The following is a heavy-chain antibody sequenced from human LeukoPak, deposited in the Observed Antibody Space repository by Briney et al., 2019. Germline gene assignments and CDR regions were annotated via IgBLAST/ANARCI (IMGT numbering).Heavy chain of an antibody. CDR1: GFTFSNYG. CDR2: IRYDGSDK. J-gene: IGHJ4*02. D-gene: IGHD5-12*01. Sequence: GGSLRLSCAASGFTFSNYGMHWVRQAPGKGLEWLTFIRYDGSDKYYADSVKGRFTISRDNSKNTLYLQRNSLRAEDTAVYYCAKMLATIGFGHYFDYWGQGTLVTVSS. CDR3: AKMLATIGFGHYFDY. V-gene: IGHV3-30*02.